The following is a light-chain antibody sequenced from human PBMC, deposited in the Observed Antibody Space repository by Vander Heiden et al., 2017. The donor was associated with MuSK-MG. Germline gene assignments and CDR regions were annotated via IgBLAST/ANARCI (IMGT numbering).Light chain of an antibody. J-gene: IGKJ4*01. CDR3: QQYNSYPLT. CDR2: KAS. Sequence: DIQMTQSPSTLSASVGDRVTITCRASQSISSWLAWYQQKPGKAPKLLIYKASSLESGVPSRFSGSGSGTEYTLTISSLQPDDFATCYCQQYNSYPLTFGGGTKVEIK. V-gene: IGKV1-5*03. CDR1: QSISSW.